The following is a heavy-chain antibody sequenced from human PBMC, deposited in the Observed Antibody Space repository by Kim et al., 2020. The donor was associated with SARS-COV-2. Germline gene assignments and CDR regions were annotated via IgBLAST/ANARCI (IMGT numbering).Heavy chain of an antibody. CDR1: GFTFSSYT. Sequence: GGSLRLSCAASGFTFSSYTMHWVRQAPGKGLEWVAAISCDGSTKYYADSVKGRFTISRDNSKSTLFLQVSSLRPEDTAVYYCARGWTVSGHWYDDFCCRG. CDR3: ARGWTVSGHWYDDF. D-gene: IGHD1-20*01. J-gene: IGHJ2*01. CDR2: ISCDGSTK. V-gene: IGHV3-30-3*01.